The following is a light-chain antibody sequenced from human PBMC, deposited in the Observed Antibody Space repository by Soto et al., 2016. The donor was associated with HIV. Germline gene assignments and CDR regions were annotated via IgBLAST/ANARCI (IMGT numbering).Light chain of an antibody. CDR1: QGISSY. CDR2: ATS. V-gene: IGKV1-39*01. CDR3: QQSYITPSIT. J-gene: IGKJ5*01. Sequence: DIQMTQSPSSLSASVGDRVTITCRASQGISSYLNWYQQKPGKAPKLLIYATSSLQSGVPSRFSGSGSGTDFTLTISSLQPDDFATYYCQQSYITPSITFGEGTRLEIK.